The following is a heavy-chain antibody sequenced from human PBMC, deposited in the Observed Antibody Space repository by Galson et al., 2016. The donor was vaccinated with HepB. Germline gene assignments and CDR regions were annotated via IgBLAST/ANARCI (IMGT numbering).Heavy chain of an antibody. D-gene: IGHD6-19*01. CDR2: ISVYNGNT. J-gene: IGHJ2*01. Sequence: SVKVSCKASGYNLISYAINWVRQAPGQGLEWMGWISVYNGNTNYAQKLQGRVTMNRNTSTNTAYMELRSLRSDDTAVYYCATSKGAVAALGGYWNFDLWGRGTLVTVSS. V-gene: IGHV1-18*01. CDR1: GYNLISYA. CDR3: ATSKGAVAALGGYWNFDL.